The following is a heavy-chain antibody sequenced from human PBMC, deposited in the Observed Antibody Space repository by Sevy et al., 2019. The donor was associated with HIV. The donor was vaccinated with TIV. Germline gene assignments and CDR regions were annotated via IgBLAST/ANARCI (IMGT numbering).Heavy chain of an antibody. V-gene: IGHV3-11*06. CDR2: ISGLTNYI. CDR1: GFAFSDYY. D-gene: IGHD6-19*01. J-gene: IGHJ4*02. Sequence: GGSLRLSCAASGFAFSDYYMNWIRQAPGKGLEWVSCISGLTNYINYADSVKGRFTISRDNPKNSVYLQMNGLRAEDTAVYYCARRSSGWDYFDYWGQGTPVTVSS. CDR3: ARRSSGWDYFDY.